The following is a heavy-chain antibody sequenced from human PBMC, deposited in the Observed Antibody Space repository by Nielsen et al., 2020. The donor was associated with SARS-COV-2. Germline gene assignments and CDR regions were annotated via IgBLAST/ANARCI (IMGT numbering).Heavy chain of an antibody. CDR2: ISSSSSYI. J-gene: IGHJ6*02. Sequence: GGSLRLSCAASGFTFSSYSMNWVRQAPGKGLEWVSSISSSSSYIYYADSVKGRFTISRDNSKNTLYLQMNSLRAEDTAVYYCAKAFRGGDYYGMDVWGQGTTVTVSS. V-gene: IGHV3-21*01. D-gene: IGHD3-16*01. CDR3: AKAFRGGDYYGMDV. CDR1: GFTFSSYS.